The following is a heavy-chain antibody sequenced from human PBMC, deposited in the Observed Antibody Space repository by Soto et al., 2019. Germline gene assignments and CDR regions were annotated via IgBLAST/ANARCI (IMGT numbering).Heavy chain of an antibody. CDR3: ARDPHSYFDWPYGMDV. Sequence: EVQLVESGGGLVQPGGSLRLSCAASGFTFSSYSMNWVRQAPGKGLEWVSYISSSSSTIYYADSVKGRFTISRDNAKNSLYLQMNSLRAEDTAVYYCARDPHSYFDWPYGMDVWGQGTTVTVSS. J-gene: IGHJ6*02. D-gene: IGHD3-9*01. CDR1: GFTFSSYS. V-gene: IGHV3-48*01. CDR2: ISSSSSTI.